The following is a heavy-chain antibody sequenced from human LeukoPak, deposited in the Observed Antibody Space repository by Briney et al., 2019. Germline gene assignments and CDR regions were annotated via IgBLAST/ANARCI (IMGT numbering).Heavy chain of an antibody. CDR2: IYYSGST. CDR3: ASERGYSGYDHYYYYMDV. V-gene: IGHV4-59*08. CDR1: GGSISTFY. J-gene: IGHJ6*03. D-gene: IGHD5-12*01. Sequence: SETLSLTCTVSGGSISTFYWTWIRQAPGKGLEYIGYIYYSGSTNYNPSLKSRVTVSVDTSKNQFSLKLSSVTAADTAVYYCASERGYSGYDHYYYYMDVWGKGTTVTISS.